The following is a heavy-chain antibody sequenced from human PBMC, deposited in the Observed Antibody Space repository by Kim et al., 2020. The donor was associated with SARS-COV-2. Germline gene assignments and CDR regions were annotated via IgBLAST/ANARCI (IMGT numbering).Heavy chain of an antibody. Sequence: GGSLRLSCAASGFTFSSYWMSWVRQAPGKGLEWVASIKHNASVKSNVSLVRGVSTSSNTTAKNSLFLQMSSLGAETPVLYFSGSPSRGGSFFIWGHEPMV. CDR3: GSPSRGGSFFI. CDR2: IKHNASVK. D-gene: IGHD3-16*01. J-gene: IGHJ3*02. CDR1: GFTFSSYW. V-gene: IGHV3-7*01.